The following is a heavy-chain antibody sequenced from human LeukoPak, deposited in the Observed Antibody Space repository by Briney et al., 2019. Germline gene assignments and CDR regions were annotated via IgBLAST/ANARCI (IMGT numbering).Heavy chain of an antibody. CDR2: IYYSGST. CDR3: ARVSRLAFDI. V-gene: IGHV4-61*08. J-gene: IGHJ3*02. D-gene: IGHD3-16*01. CDR1: GGSVSSGGYY. Sequence: SQTLSLTCTVSGGSVSSGGYYWSWIRQPPGKGLEWIGYIYYSGSTNYNPSLKSRVTISVDTSKNQFSLKLSSVTAADTAVYYCARVSRLAFDIWGQGTMVTVSS.